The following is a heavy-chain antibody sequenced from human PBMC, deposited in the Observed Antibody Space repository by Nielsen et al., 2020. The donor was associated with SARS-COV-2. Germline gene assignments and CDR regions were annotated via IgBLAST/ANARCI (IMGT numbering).Heavy chain of an antibody. CDR1: GGSFSGYY. CDR2: INHSGST. Sequence: SETLSLTCAVYGGSFSGYYWSWIRQPPGKGLEWIGEINHSGSTNYNPSLKSRVTISVDTSKNQFSLKLSSVTAADTAVYYCARGTGYSYGDYWGQGTLVTVSS. CDR3: ARGTGYSYGDY. J-gene: IGHJ4*02. V-gene: IGHV4-34*01. D-gene: IGHD5-18*01.